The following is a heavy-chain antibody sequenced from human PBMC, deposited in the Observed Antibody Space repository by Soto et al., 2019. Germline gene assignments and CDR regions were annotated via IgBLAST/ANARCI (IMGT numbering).Heavy chain of an antibody. J-gene: IGHJ5*02. CDR3: ARDSAYDSSGYLRAGFDL. CDR1: GFTFSDYW. V-gene: IGHV3-7*01. Sequence: PGGSLRLSCAASGFTFSDYWMTWVRQVPGQGLEWVANIKEDGSERFYVDSVKGRFIISRDNAKNSLFLQMKGLRAEDTAVYFCARDSAYDSSGYLRAGFDLWSQGP. CDR2: IKEDGSER. D-gene: IGHD3-22*01.